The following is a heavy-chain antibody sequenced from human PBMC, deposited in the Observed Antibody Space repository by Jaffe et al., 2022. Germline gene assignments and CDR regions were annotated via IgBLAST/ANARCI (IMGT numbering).Heavy chain of an antibody. CDR1: GDSVSSNSAA. D-gene: IGHD5-18*01. CDR2: TYYRSKWYN. V-gene: IGHV6-1*01. Sequence: QVQLQQSGPGLVKPSQTLSLTCAISGDSVSSNSAAWNWIRQSPSRGLEWLGRTYYRSKWYNDYAVSVKSRITINPDTSKNQFSLQLNSVTPEDTAVYYCARAVDTAMVTLAYYYMDVWGKGTTVTVSS. CDR3: ARAVDTAMVTLAYYYMDV. J-gene: IGHJ6*03.